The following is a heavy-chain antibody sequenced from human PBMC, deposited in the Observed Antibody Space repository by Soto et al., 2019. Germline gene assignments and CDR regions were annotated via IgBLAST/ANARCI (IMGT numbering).Heavy chain of an antibody. CDR3: ARVQGFWSGYYVYYYYGMDV. D-gene: IGHD3-3*01. V-gene: IGHV4-34*01. Sequence: ETLSLTCAVYGGSFSGYYWSWIRQPPGKGLEWIGEINHSGSTNYNPSLKSRVTISVDTSKNQFSLKLSSVTAADTAVYYCARVQGFWSGYYVYYYYGMDVWGQGTTVTVSS. J-gene: IGHJ6*02. CDR1: GGSFSGYY. CDR2: INHSGST.